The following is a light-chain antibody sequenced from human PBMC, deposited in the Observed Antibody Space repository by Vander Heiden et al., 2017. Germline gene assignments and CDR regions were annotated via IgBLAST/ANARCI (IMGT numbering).Light chain of an antibody. Sequence: SSELTPDPAVSVALAQTVRITCQGDSLRSSSASCYQQKPGQAPVLVISGKNNRPSWIPDRFSCSSSGNTASLTITGAQAEDEADYYCNSRDSSANRVCGGGTKLTVL. CDR2: GKN. J-gene: IGLJ3*02. V-gene: IGLV3-19*01. CDR1: SLRSSS. CDR3: NSRDSSANRV.